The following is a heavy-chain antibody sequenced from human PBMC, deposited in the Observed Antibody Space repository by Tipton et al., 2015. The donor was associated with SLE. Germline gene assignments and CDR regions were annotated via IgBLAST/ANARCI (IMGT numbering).Heavy chain of an antibody. D-gene: IGHD2-2*01. J-gene: IGHJ6*02. V-gene: IGHV3-53*01. Sequence: GSLRLSCAASGFTISSSYMSWVRQAPGKGLEWISLIYSGGNTIYADSVKGRFTISRDDSKNTLHLQVSSLRVGDTAVYYCARSRSTPSYYGLDVWGQGTTVTVSS. CDR3: ARSRSTPSYYGLDV. CDR1: GFTISSSY. CDR2: IYSGGNT.